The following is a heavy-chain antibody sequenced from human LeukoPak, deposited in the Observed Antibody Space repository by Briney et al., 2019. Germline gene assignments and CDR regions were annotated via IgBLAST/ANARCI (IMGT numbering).Heavy chain of an antibody. Sequence: PSETLSLTCAVYGGSFSGYYWSWIRKPPRKGQGLMWVINLSGSTSYNPSLKSRVPISVDTSKNQFSLKLNSVTAADTAVYYFARGGEYTLYRAPRIFDYWGQGTLVTVSS. D-gene: IGHD6-6*01. J-gene: IGHJ4*02. V-gene: IGHV4-34*01. CDR1: GGSFSGYY. CDR3: ARGGEYTLYRAPRIFDY. CDR2: INLSGST.